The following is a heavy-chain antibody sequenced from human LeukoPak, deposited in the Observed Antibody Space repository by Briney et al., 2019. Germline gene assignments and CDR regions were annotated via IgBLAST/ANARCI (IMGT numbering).Heavy chain of an antibody. CDR1: GFTVSSNY. J-gene: IGHJ5*02. D-gene: IGHD6-13*01. V-gene: IGHV3-66*02. CDR3: ARGSSSGWFDP. Sequence: PGGSLRLSCAASGFTVSSNYMSWVRQAPGKGLEWVSVIYSGGSTYYADSVKGRFTISIDNSKNTLYLQMNSLRAEDTAVYYCARGSSSGWFDPWGQGTLVTVSS. CDR2: IYSGGST.